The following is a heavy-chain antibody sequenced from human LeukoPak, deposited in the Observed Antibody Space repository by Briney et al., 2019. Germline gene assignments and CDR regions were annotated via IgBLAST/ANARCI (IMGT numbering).Heavy chain of an antibody. J-gene: IGHJ4*02. Sequence: SETLSLTCTVSGGSISSYYWSWIRQPPGKGLEWIGYIYYSGSTNYNPSLKSRVTISIDTSKNQFSLKVSSVTAADTAVYYCARTFSSSWLDYWGQGTLVTVSS. D-gene: IGHD6-13*01. CDR3: ARTFSSSWLDY. CDR1: GGSISSYY. CDR2: IYYSGST. V-gene: IGHV4-59*01.